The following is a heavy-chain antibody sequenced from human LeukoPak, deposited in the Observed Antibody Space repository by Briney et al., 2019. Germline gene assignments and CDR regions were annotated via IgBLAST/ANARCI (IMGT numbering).Heavy chain of an antibody. J-gene: IGHJ5*02. CDR3: ARDRSEVGELLCNWFDP. Sequence: GASVKVSCKVSDHTLNQVAIHWVRQAPGQGLEWMGIINPSGGSTSYAQKFQGRVTMTRDTSTSTVYMELSSLRSEDTAVYYCARDRSEVGELLCNWFDPWGQGTLVTVSS. CDR2: INPSGGST. CDR1: DHTLNQVA. V-gene: IGHV1-46*02. D-gene: IGHD1-26*01.